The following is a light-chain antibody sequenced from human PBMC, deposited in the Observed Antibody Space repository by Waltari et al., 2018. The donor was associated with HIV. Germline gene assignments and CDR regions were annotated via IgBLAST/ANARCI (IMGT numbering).Light chain of an antibody. Sequence: QSVLTQPPSTSGTPGQRVTIYCSGGASTIGSNPVQVYQVFPGTAPKLLIYSSNQVSTGVPDRFSASKSGTSASLTISGLQSEDEAHYYCATWDDSGDGPMVFGRGTKLTVL. CDR2: SSN. CDR3: ATWDDSGDGPMV. J-gene: IGLJ2*01. V-gene: IGLV1-44*01. CDR1: ASTIGSNP.